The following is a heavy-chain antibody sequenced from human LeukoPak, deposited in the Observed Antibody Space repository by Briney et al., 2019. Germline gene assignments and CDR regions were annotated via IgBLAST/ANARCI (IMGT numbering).Heavy chain of an antibody. V-gene: IGHV1-2*02. Sequence: GASVKVSCKASGYTFTGYYMHWVRQAPGQGLEWMGWINPNSGGTNYAQKFQGRVTMTRDTSISTAYMELSRLRSDDTAVYYCARDLGLYSGYDCFDYWGQGTLVTASS. J-gene: IGHJ4*02. D-gene: IGHD5-12*01. CDR3: ARDLGLYSGYDCFDY. CDR2: INPNSGGT. CDR1: GYTFTGYY.